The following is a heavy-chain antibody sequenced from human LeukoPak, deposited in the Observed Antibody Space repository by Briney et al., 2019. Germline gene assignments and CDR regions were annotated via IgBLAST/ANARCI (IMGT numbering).Heavy chain of an antibody. CDR1: GGTFSSYA. D-gene: IGHD6-13*01. CDR2: IIPIFGTA. V-gene: IGHV1-69*13. Sequence: ASVKVSCKASGGTFSSYAISWVRQAPGQGLERMGGIIPIFGTANYAQKFQGRVTITADESTSTAYMELSSLGSEDTAVYYCARGTGYSSSWYDYWGQGTLVTVSS. J-gene: IGHJ4*02. CDR3: ARGTGYSSSWYDY.